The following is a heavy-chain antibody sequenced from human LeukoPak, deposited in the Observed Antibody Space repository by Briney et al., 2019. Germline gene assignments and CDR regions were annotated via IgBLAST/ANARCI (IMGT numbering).Heavy chain of an antibody. V-gene: IGHV3-21*01. J-gene: IGHJ4*02. CDR2: ISSSSSYI. D-gene: IGHD1-14*01. CDR3: ARGRTRYYFDY. Sequence: GGSLRLSCAASGFTFSSYSMNWVRQAPGKGLEWVSSISSSSSYIYYADSVKGRFTISRDNAKNSLYLQMNSLRAEDTTVYYCARGRTRYYFDYWGQGTLVTVSS. CDR1: GFTFSSYS.